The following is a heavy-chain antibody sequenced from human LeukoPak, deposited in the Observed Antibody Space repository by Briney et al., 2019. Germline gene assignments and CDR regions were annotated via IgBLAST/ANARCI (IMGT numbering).Heavy chain of an antibody. D-gene: IGHD3-16*01. CDR1: GYILTKYY. J-gene: IGHJ5*02. CDR3: ARDRELRITLGGAAWFDP. CDR2: INPSGGSA. V-gene: IGHV1-46*01. Sequence: ASVKVSCKASGYILTKYYMHWLRQAPGQGLEWMGIINPSGGSATYAQKFQGRVTMASDTSTNTAYMELSGLRSEDTAIYYCARDRELRITLGGAAWFDPWGQGTLVTVSS.